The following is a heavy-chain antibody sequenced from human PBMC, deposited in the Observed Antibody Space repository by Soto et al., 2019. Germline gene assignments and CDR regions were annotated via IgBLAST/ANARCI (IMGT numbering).Heavy chain of an antibody. J-gene: IGHJ4*02. CDR3: AREEVRSGLDS. Sequence: SLTCAVSGYSISSGYYWGWIRQPPGKGLEWIGSINHSGSPYYNPSLTSRVTISVDTSKKQCSLRLSSVTAADTAVYYCAREEVRSGLDSWGQGTLVTVSS. CDR2: INHSGSP. CDR1: GYSISSGYY. V-gene: IGHV4-38-2*02.